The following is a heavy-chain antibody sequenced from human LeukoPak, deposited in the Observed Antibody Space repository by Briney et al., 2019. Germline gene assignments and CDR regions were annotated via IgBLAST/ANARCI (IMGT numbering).Heavy chain of an antibody. CDR3: ARDLIVGATGDVFDI. CDR2: IWYDGSNK. D-gene: IGHD1-26*01. J-gene: IGHJ3*02. V-gene: IGHV3-33*01. CDR1: GFTFSNYG. Sequence: GGSLRLSCAASGFTFSNYGMHWVRQAPGKGLEWVAVIWYDGSNKYYADSVKGRFTISRDNSKNSLYLQMNSLRVEDTAVYYCARDLIVGATGDVFDIWGRGTMVTVSS.